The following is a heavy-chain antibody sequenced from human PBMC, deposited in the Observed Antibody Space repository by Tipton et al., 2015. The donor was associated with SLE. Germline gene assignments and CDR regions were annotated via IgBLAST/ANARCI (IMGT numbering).Heavy chain of an antibody. CDR3: ARENWGEWYFDL. J-gene: IGHJ2*01. Sequence: TLSLTCTVSGASISSYYWGWIRQPPGKGLEWIGGIYYSGSTYYNPSLKSRVTISVDTSKNQFSLKLSSVTAADTAVYYCARENWGEWYFDLWGRGTLVTVSS. CDR2: IYYSGST. CDR1: GASISSYY. D-gene: IGHD7-27*01. V-gene: IGHV4-39*07.